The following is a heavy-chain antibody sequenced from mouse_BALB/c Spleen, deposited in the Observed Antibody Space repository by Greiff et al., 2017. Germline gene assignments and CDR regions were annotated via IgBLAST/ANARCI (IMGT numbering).Heavy chain of an antibody. CDR1: GYSITSYYA. CDR2: ISYSGST. Sequence: EVKLMESGPGLVKPSQSLSLTCTVTGYSITSYYAWNWIRQFPGNKLEWMGYISYSGSTSYNPSLKSRISITRDTSKNQFFLQLNSVTTEDTATYYCARGDYYGSSSHYFDYWDQGTTLTVSS. D-gene: IGHD1-1*01. CDR3: ARGDYYGSSSHYFDY. J-gene: IGHJ2*01. V-gene: IGHV3-2*02.